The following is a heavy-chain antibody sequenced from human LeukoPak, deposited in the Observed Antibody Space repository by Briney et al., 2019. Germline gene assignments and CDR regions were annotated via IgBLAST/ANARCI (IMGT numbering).Heavy chain of an antibody. J-gene: IGHJ5*02. Sequence: SETLSLTCAVYGGSFSGYYWSWIRQPPGKGLEWIGEINHSGSTNYNPSLKSRVTISVDTSKNQFSLKLSSVTAADTAVYYCAGPARITMVRGVTWFDPWGQGTLVTVSS. CDR3: AGPARITMVRGVTWFDP. CDR2: INHSGST. V-gene: IGHV4-34*01. CDR1: GGSFSGYY. D-gene: IGHD3-10*01.